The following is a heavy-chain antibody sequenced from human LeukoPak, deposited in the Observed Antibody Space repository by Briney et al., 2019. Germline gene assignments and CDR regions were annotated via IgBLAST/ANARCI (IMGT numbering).Heavy chain of an antibody. J-gene: IGHJ3*02. D-gene: IGHD6-6*01. Sequence: SGGSLRLSCAASGFTFSSYAMHWVRQAPGKGLEWVAVISYDGSNKYYADSVKGRFTISRDNSKNTLYLQMNSLRAEDTAVYYCARQLVLGAFDIWGQGTMVTVSS. CDR3: ARQLVLGAFDI. CDR1: GFTFSSYA. CDR2: ISYDGSNK. V-gene: IGHV3-30-3*01.